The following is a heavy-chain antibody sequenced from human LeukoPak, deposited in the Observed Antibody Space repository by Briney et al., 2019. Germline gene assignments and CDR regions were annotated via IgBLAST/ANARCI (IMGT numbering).Heavy chain of an antibody. CDR1: GFTFSTCW. CDR3: ATDRDNSDWQKRFDS. Sequence: GSLRLSCAASGFTFSTCWMNWYRQAPGKGLEWVGNIDQDASEINYVDSVRGRFTISRDNAKNSLHLQMNSLRAEDTAVYYCATDRDNSDWQKRFDSWGQGTLVTVSS. V-gene: IGHV3-7*01. J-gene: IGHJ4*02. D-gene: IGHD2-21*02. CDR2: IDQDASEI.